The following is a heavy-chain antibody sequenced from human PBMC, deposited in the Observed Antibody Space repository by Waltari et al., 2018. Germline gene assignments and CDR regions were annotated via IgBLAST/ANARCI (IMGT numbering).Heavy chain of an antibody. J-gene: IGHJ2*01. CDR1: GDTVVLYY. CDR2: ISYSEGP. CDR3: VRGGGCRWFDV. V-gene: IGHV4-59*02. Sequence: QLQLLESGPGLVKSSETLSPTTTVTGDTVVLYYWSCFRQSSGKQFQWLGFISYSEGPQYNPAVQSRRTLSRDTSKNHVFLSLRAVTAADTGLYFCVRGGGCRWFDVWGHGTLVSVPS. D-gene: IGHD2-15*01.